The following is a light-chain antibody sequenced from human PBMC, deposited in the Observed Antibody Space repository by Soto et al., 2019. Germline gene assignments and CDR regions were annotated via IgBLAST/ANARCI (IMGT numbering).Light chain of an antibody. J-gene: IGKJ1*01. CDR3: QQYGTSRRT. Sequence: EIVLTQSPGTLSVSPGERATLSCRASQSVSSSYLAWYQQKPGQAPRLLIYGASRRATGIPDRFNGSGSRTDFTLTISRLEPEDFAVYYCQQYGTSRRTFGQGTKVDIK. CDR2: GAS. CDR1: QSVSSSY. V-gene: IGKV3-20*01.